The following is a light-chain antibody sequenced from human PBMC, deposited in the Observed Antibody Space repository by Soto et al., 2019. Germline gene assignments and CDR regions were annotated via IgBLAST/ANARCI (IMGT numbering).Light chain of an antibody. CDR3: QQYNNDAWT. J-gene: IGKJ1*01. V-gene: IGKV1-5*01. CDR2: DDA. Sequence: DIRMTQSPTTLSESPGARATTSCGASQSISRWLAWYQQKQGRAPKLLILDDASLKGGVPSRFSGSGSGTEFSITISSLQPDDFATYYCQQYNNDAWTFGQGTKVDI. CDR1: QSISRW.